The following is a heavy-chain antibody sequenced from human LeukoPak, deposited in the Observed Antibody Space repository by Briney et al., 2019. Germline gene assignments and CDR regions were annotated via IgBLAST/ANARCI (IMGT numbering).Heavy chain of an antibody. CDR2: IYYSGST. CDR3: ARETSQKGAHYMDV. Sequence: SETLSLTCTDSGGSISSYYWSWIRQPPGKGLEWIGYIYYSGSTNYNPSLKSRVTISVDTSKNQFSLKLSSVTAADTAVYYCARETSQKGAHYMDVWGKGTTVTISS. CDR1: GGSISSYY. D-gene: IGHD3-16*01. V-gene: IGHV4-59*01. J-gene: IGHJ6*03.